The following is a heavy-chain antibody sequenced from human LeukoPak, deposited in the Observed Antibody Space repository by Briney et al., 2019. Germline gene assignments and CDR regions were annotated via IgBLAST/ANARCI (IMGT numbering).Heavy chain of an antibody. CDR2: MKQDGSEK. Sequence: GGSLRLSCAVSGINFRGYWMAWVRQAPGKGLEWVANMKQDGSEKYYVDSVKGQFTISRDNAKNSLYLEMNSLRVEDTAVYYCARDLGHTGYDLYDYWGRGTLVTVSS. CDR1: GINFRGYW. CDR3: ARDLGHTGYDLYDY. D-gene: IGHD5-12*01. J-gene: IGHJ4*02. V-gene: IGHV3-7*01.